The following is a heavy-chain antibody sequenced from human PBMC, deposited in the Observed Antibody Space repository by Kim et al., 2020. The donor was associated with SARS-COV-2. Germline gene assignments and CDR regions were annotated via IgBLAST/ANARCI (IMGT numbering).Heavy chain of an antibody. D-gene: IGHD3-10*01. V-gene: IGHV3-9*01. CDR3: ARVFTYYGSGSSFDN. J-gene: IGHJ4*02. Sequence: DSGKRRLTISRDDTKNSLYLQINSLRAEDTALYYCARVFTYYGSGSSFDNWGQGTLVTVSS.